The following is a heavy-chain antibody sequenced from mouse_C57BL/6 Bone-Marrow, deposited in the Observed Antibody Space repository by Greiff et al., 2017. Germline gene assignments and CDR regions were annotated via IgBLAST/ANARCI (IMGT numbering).Heavy chain of an antibody. D-gene: IGHD1-1*01. CDR1: GYTFTSYW. J-gene: IGHJ4*01. V-gene: IGHV1-53*01. CDR3: ARGRWQGPPYYAMDY. CDR2: INPSNGGT. Sequence: QVQLQQPGTELVKPGASVKLSCKASGYTFTSYWMHWVKQRPGQGLEWIGNINPSNGGTNYNEKFKSKATLTVAKSSSTAYMQLSSLTSEDSAVYYGARGRWQGPPYYAMDYWGQGTSVTVSS.